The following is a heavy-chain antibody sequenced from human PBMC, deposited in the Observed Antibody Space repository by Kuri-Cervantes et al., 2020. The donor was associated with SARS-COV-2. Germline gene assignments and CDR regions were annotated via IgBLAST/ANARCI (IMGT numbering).Heavy chain of an antibody. CDR1: GFTFSSYE. D-gene: IGHD1-26*01. CDR2: ISSTGDTI. J-gene: IGHJ4*02. CDR3: ARAFLRGGSDY. V-gene: IGHV3-48*03. Sequence: GGSLRLSCAASGFTFSSYEMNWVRQTPGKGLEWVSYISSTGDTIYYADSVKGRFTISRDNAKNTLYLQMNSLRAEDTAVYYCARAFLRGGSDYWGQGTLVTVSS.